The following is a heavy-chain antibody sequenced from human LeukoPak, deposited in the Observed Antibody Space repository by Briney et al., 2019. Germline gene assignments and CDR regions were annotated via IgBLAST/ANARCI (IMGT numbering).Heavy chain of an antibody. J-gene: IGHJ4*02. CDR2: INPNSGGT. CDR1: GYTFSDYY. D-gene: IGHD3-3*01. V-gene: IGHV1-2*06. Sequence: ASVKVSCKASGYTFSDYYIHWVRQAPGQGLEWMGRINPNSGGTNYAQKFQGRVTMTRDTSISTAYMELSRLRSDDTALYYCATRPYDDFWSGWFYWGQGTLVTVSS. CDR3: ATRPYDDFWSGWFY.